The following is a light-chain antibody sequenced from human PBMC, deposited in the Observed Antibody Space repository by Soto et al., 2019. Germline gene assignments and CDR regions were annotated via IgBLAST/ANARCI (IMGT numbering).Light chain of an antibody. CDR3: SSYTSSSTYVV. CDR2: DVS. J-gene: IGLJ2*01. Sequence: QSALTQPASVSGSPGQTITISCTGTSSDVGGYNSVSWYQQHPGTAPKLMIYDVSNRPSGVPNRFSGSKSGNTASLTISGLQAEDEADYYCSSYTSSSTYVVFGGGTKLTVL. CDR1: SSDVGGYNS. V-gene: IGLV2-14*01.